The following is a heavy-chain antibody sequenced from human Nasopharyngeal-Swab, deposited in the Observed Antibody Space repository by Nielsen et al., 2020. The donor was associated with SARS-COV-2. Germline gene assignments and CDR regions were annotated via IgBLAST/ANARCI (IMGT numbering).Heavy chain of an antibody. CDR2: IYPGDSDN. CDR3: ARSSQSYGYEFDF. Sequence: KVSCKASGYTFNNYWIGWVRQKPGKGLEWMGIIYPGDSDNRYSPSFQGQVTISADKSISTAFLQWSSLTASDTAMYYCARSSQSYGYEFDFWGQGTLVTVSP. V-gene: IGHV5-51*01. D-gene: IGHD3-16*01. CDR1: GYTFNNYW. J-gene: IGHJ5*01.